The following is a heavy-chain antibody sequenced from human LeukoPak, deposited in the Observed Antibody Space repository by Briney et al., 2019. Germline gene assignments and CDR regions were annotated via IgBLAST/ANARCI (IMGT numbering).Heavy chain of an antibody. CDR1: GYTFTGYY. Sequence: ASVKVSCKASGYTFTGYYMHWVRQAPGQGLEWMGWINTNTGNPTYAQGFTGRFVFSLDTSVSTAYLQISSLKAEDTAVYYCAREGNGYYFDYWGQGTLVTVSS. V-gene: IGHV7-4-1*02. CDR3: AREGNGYYFDY. D-gene: IGHD4-23*01. J-gene: IGHJ4*02. CDR2: INTNTGNP.